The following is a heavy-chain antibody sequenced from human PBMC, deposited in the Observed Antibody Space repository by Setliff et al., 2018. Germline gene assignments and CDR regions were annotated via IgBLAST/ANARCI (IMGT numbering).Heavy chain of an antibody. CDR3: ARRGGTAGARAFDI. CDR1: GFIFDDYA. V-gene: IGHV3-23*01. J-gene: IGHJ3*02. Sequence: LRLSCAASGFIFDDYAMHWVRQAPGKEPEWVSTITDSGRTTYYGPSLRGRFTISRDNSRNTLYLQMNSLRAEDAAIYYCARRGGTAGARAFDIWGQGTMVTVSS. CDR2: ITDSGRTT. D-gene: IGHD2-8*02.